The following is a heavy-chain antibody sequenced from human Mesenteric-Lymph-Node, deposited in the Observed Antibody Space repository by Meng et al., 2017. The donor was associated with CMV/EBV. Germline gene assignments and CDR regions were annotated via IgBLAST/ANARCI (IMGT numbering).Heavy chain of an antibody. J-gene: IGHJ4*02. CDR1: GFTFSSHA. Sequence: GESLKISCAASGFTFSSHAMHWVRQAPGKGLEWVAVISYDGSNKYYADSVKGRFTISRDNSKNTVHLQMNSLRAEDTAIYYCARVDFGGIQYWGQGTLVTVSS. CDR3: ARVDFGGIQY. CDR2: ISYDGSNK. V-gene: IGHV3-30*14. D-gene: IGHD3-3*01.